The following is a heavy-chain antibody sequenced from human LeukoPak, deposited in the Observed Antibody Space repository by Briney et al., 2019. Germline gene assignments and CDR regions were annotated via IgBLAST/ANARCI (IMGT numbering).Heavy chain of an antibody. CDR2: IYYSGST. J-gene: IGHJ3*02. Sequence: SETLSLTCTVSGGSISSSSYYWGWIRQPPGKGLEWIGSIYYSGSTYYNPSLKSRVTISVDTSKNHFSLKLSSVTAADTAVYSCARHRMYYSDSSGRGVADAFDIWGQGTMVTVSS. CDR1: GGSISSSSYY. CDR3: ARHRMYYSDSSGRGVADAFDI. V-gene: IGHV4-39*01. D-gene: IGHD3-22*01.